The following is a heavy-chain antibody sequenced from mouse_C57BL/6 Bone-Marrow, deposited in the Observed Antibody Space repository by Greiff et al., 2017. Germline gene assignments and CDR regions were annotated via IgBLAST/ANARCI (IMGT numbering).Heavy chain of an antibody. J-gene: IGHJ2*01. D-gene: IGHD2-4*01. CDR2: INPSTGGT. Sequence: VQLQQSGPELVKPGASVKISCKASGYSFTGYYMNWVKQSPEKSLEWIGEINPSTGGTTYNQKFKAKATLNVDKSSSTADMQLKGLTSEDSAVYYCARERDDYDGDYWGQGTTLTVSS. CDR1: GYSFTGYY. CDR3: ARERDDYDGDY. V-gene: IGHV1-42*01.